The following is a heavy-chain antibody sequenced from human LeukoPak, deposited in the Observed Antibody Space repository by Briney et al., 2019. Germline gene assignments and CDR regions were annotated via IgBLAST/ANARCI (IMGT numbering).Heavy chain of an antibody. D-gene: IGHD6-25*01. V-gene: IGHV3-21*01. J-gene: IGHJ6*02. CDR3: ARDSSGWYNYYYGMDV. CDR1: GFMFHDYA. Sequence: GGSLRLSCAAPGFMFHDYAIHWVRQAPGKGLEWVSSISSSSSYIYYADSVKGRFTISRDNAKNSLYLQMNSLRAEDTAVYYCARDSSGWYNYYYGMDVWGQGTTVTVSS. CDR2: ISSSSSYI.